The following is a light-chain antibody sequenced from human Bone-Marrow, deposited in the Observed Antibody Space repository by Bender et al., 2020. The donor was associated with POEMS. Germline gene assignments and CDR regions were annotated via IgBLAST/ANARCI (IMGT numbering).Light chain of an antibody. Sequence: NSMLTQPHSVSESPGKTVTISCNRNSGSIASNFVQWYQQRPGSSPTTVIYEDNQRPSGVPDRFSGSVDSSSNSASLTISGLRAEDEADYYCQSYDTNNHCLFGGGTKLTVL. V-gene: IGLV6-57*01. CDR3: QSYDTNNHCL. CDR2: EDN. J-gene: IGLJ3*02. CDR1: SGSIASNF.